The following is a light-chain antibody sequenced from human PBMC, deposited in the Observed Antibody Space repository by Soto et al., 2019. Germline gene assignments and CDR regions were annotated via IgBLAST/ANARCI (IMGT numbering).Light chain of an antibody. J-gene: IGKJ5*01. V-gene: IGKV3-11*01. CDR1: LNVNSY. CDR2: DAS. CDR3: QQRQYWPPNT. Sequence: VLTQSPATLSLSPGERATLSCRASLNVNSYLAWYQQKPGQAPRLLIYDASNRAAGIPARFSGSGSGTDFTLTISSLEPEDFAIYYCQQRQYWPPNTFGQGTRLEIK.